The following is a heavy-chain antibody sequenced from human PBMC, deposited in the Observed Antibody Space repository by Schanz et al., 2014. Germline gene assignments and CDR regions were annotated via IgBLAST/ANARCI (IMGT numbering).Heavy chain of an antibody. CDR3: ARRASCSRIGCPFDS. V-gene: IGHV3-13*01. CDR1: GFIFSNYG. D-gene: IGHD2-2*01. CDR2: IGYLGDT. Sequence: VQMVESGGGVVQPGGSLRLSCAASGFIFSNYGMHWVRQGTGKGLEWVSTIGYLGDTYYPDSVKGRFTVSRDSGQNSLYLQMNSLKTEDTAMYYCARRASCSRIGCPFDSWGQGTLVTVSS. J-gene: IGHJ4*02.